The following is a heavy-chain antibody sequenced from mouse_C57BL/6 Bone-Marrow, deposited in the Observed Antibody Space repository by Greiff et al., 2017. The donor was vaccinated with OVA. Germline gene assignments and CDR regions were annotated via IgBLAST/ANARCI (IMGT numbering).Heavy chain of an antibody. D-gene: IGHD1-1*01. J-gene: IGHJ2*01. CDR2: IDPETGGT. CDR3: SYYYGSSFFDY. V-gene: IGHV1-15*01. CDR1: GYTFTDYE. Sequence: ESGAELVRPGASVTLSCKASGYTFTDYEMHWVKQTPVHGLEWIGAIDPETGGTAYNQKFKGKAILTADKSSSTAYMELRSLTSEDSAVYYCSYYYGSSFFDYWGQGTTLTVSS.